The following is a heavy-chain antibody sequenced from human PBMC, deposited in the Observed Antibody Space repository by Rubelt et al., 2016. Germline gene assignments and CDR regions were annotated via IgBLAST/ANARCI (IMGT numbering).Heavy chain of an antibody. V-gene: IGHV3-48*01. CDR3: AKGTDSRPRYGVDV. D-gene: IGHD2-15*01. J-gene: IGHJ6*02. CDR1: GFTFNNAW. Sequence: EVQLVESGGGLVKPRGSLRLSCAASGFTFNNAWMNWVRQAPGKGLEWVSHISSSSSLIYYADSVKGRFTISRNNTKKTVYRQMNSLGGEDTAVYYWAKGTDSRPRYGVDVWGQGTTVTVSS. CDR2: ISSSSSLI.